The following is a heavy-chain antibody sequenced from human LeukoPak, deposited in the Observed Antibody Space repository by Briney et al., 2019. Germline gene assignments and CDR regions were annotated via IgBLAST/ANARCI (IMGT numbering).Heavy chain of an antibody. V-gene: IGHV3-11*01. J-gene: IGHJ3*02. CDR2: ISSSGSTI. D-gene: IGHD5-18*01. CDR3: ARDKATRIQLWWGGAFDI. CDR1: GLTFSDYY. Sequence: PGGSLRLSCAASGLTFSDYYMSWIRQAPGKGLEWVSYISSSGSTIYYADSVKGRFTISRDNAKNSLYLQMNSLRAEDTAVYYCARDKATRIQLWWGGAFDIWGQGTMVTVSS.